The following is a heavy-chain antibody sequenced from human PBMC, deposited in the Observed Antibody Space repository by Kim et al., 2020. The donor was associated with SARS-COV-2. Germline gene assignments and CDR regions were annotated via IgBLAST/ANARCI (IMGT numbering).Heavy chain of an antibody. V-gene: IGHV1-69*13. J-gene: IGHJ3*02. CDR1: GGTFSSYA. D-gene: IGHD5-18*01. CDR2: IIPIFGTA. Sequence: SVKVSCKASGGTFSSYAISWVRQAPGQGLEWMGGIIPIFGTANYAQKFQGRVTITADESTSTAYMELSSLRSEDTAVYYCARSHTELDAFDIWGQGTMVTVSS. CDR3: ARSHTELDAFDI.